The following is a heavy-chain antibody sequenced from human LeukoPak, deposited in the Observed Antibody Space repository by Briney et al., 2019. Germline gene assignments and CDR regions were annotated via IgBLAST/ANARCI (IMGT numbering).Heavy chain of an antibody. CDR1: GGSISSYY. D-gene: IGHD4-11*01. Sequence: PSETLSLTRTVSGGSISSYYWSWIRQPPGKGLEWIGYIYYSGSNNYNPSLKSRVTISVDTSKNQFSLKLSSVTAADTAVYYCARETTVIRYGMDVWGQGTTVTVSS. V-gene: IGHV4-59*01. J-gene: IGHJ6*02. CDR3: ARETTVIRYGMDV. CDR2: IYYSGSN.